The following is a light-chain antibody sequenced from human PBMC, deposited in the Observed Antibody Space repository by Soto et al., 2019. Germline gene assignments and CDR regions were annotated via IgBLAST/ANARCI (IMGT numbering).Light chain of an antibody. CDR3: SSYTTINTRKIV. CDR2: DVS. J-gene: IGLJ1*01. Sequence: QSALTQPASVSGSPGQSITISCTGTSSDVGGYNYVSWYQHHPGKAPKLMIYDVSNRPSGVSNRFSGSKSGNTASLTISGLQPEDEADYYCSSYTTINTRKIVFGTGTKLTVL. V-gene: IGLV2-14*03. CDR1: SSDVGGYNY.